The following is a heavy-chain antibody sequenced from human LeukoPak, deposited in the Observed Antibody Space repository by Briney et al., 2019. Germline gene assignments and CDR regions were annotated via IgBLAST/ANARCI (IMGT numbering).Heavy chain of an antibody. J-gene: IGHJ5*02. V-gene: IGHV3-23*01. Sequence: GGSLRLSCAASGFTFSSYGMSWVRQAPGKGLEWVSAISGSGGSTYYADSVKGRFTISRDNSKNTLYLQMNSLRAEDTAVYYCAKDPTYYDYVWGSSWFDPWGQGTLVTVSS. D-gene: IGHD3-16*01. CDR3: AKDPTYYDYVWGSSWFDP. CDR2: ISGSGGST. CDR1: GFTFSSYG.